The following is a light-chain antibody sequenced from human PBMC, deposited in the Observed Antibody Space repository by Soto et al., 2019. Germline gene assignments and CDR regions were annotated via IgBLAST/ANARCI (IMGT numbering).Light chain of an antibody. CDR1: QSVSSK. CDR3: QQYHKRPLT. CDR2: GAS. V-gene: IGKV3-15*01. Sequence: EVGMTKTALNLSWSPEEGATLSFGASQSVSSKLAWYQQKPGQAPRLLMYGASTRATGMPASFSGSGSGTEFILTISSLQSEDFAVYYCQQYHKRPLTFGGGTKVDIK. J-gene: IGKJ4*01.